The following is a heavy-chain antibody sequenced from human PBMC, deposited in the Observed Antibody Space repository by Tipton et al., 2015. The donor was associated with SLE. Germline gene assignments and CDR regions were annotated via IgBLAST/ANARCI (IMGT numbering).Heavy chain of an antibody. D-gene: IGHD4-17*01. V-gene: IGHV3-33*06. CDR1: GIILSSYG. CDR2: IWKDGTKK. J-gene: IGHJ6*01. Sequence: SGIILSSYGMHWVRQAPGKGLEWVAVIWKDGTKKHYVDSVKGRFTISRDNSKNTLYLQMNSLRAEDTAVYYCAKDNYGDGHDGMVVWGRGPTVTVSS. CDR3: AKDNYGDGHDGMVV.